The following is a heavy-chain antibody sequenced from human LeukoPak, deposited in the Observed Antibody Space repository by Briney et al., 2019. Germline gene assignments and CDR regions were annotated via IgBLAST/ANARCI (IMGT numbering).Heavy chain of an antibody. J-gene: IGHJ6*03. Sequence: ASVKVSCKASGYTFTSSYMHWVRQAPGQGLEWMGIIDPRGGRTTYAQKFQGRVTLTTDTSTNTVYMELSSLRSQDTAVYYCARGFCSSTTCSHYYFYYYMDVWGKGTTVTVSS. CDR1: GYTFTSSY. V-gene: IGHV1-46*01. CDR3: ARGFCSSTTCSHYYFYYYMDV. D-gene: IGHD2-2*01. CDR2: IDPRGGRT.